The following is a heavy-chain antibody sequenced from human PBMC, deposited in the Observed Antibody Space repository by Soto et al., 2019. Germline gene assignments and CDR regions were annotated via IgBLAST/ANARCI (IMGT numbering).Heavy chain of an antibody. J-gene: IGHJ6*02. D-gene: IGHD3-10*01. V-gene: IGHV3-21*01. CDR2: IRGFSPYT. Sequence: GSLSLSCICSVFTFRTYTINWVRQSPGKGLEWVSGIRGFSPYTFYAESVKGRFTISRDNAKNSLDLQMDSLRAEDTAVYYCARDRGYDAHDYYYNAMDVWGQGTTVTVSS. CDR3: ARDRGYDAHDYYYNAMDV. CDR1: VFTFRTYT.